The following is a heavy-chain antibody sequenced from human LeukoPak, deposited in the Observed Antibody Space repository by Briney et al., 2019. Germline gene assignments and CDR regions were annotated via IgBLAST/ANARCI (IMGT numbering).Heavy chain of an antibody. Sequence: SETLCLTCTVSGGSICSYYWGWIRQPPGKGLEWIGSIYHSGSTYYNPSLKSRVTISVDTSKNQFSLKLSSVTAADTAVYYCARGVNDYYGSGTTPFDYWGQGTLVTVSS. CDR3: ARGVNDYYGSGTTPFDY. CDR2: IYHSGST. CDR1: GGSICSYY. D-gene: IGHD3-10*01. V-gene: IGHV4-38-2*02. J-gene: IGHJ4*02.